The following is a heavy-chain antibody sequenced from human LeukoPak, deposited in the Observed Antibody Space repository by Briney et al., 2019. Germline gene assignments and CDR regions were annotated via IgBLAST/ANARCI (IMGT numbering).Heavy chain of an antibody. J-gene: IGHJ4*02. CDR3: AKPTRTSIAARRGEYYFDY. V-gene: IGHV3-23*01. Sequence: GGSLRLSCAASGFTFSSYAMSWVRQAPGKGLEWVSAISGSGGSTYYADSVKGRFTISRDNSKNTLYLQMNSLRAEDTAVYYCAKPTRTSIAARRGEYYFDYWGQGTLVTVSS. CDR2: ISGSGGST. CDR1: GFTFSSYA. D-gene: IGHD6-6*01.